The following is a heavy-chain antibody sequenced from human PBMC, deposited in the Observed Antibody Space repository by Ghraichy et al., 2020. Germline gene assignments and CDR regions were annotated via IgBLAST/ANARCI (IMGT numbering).Heavy chain of an antibody. CDR2: ISSSSSYI. Sequence: GGSLRLSCAASGFTFSSYSMNWVRQAPGKGLEWVSSISSSSSYIYYADSVKGRFTISRDNAKNSLYLQMNSLRAEDTAVYYCARDGKGIGVVAAADASDIWAHGARVTFSS. V-gene: IGHV3-21*01. D-gene: IGHD2-15*01. J-gene: IGHJ3*02. CDR3: ARDGKGIGVVAAADASDI. CDR1: GFTFSSYS.